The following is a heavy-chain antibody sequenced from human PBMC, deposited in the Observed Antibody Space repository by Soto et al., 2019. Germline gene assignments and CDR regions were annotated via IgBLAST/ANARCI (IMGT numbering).Heavy chain of an antibody. Sequence: GGSLRLSCAASGFTFGSYGMHWVRQAPGKGLEWVAVIWYDGSNKYYADSVKGRFAISRDNSKNTLYLQMNSLRAEDTAVYYCAREERDGYRTSDSWGKETLATHAS. CDR3: AREERDGYRTSDS. CDR1: GFTFGSYG. J-gene: IGHJ4*02. V-gene: IGHV3-33*01. D-gene: IGHD5-18*01. CDR2: IWYDGSNK.